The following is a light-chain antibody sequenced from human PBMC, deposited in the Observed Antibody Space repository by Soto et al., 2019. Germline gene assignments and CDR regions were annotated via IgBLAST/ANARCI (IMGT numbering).Light chain of an antibody. V-gene: IGKV1-5*01. CDR1: QSINNW. J-gene: IGKJ1*01. CDR3: QQYNLYWT. Sequence: DIQMTQSPSALSASIGDRVTITCRASQSINNWLAWYQQKPGNAPKLLIYDASSLESGVPSRFSGSGSGTEFTLTISSLQPDDLATYYCQQYNLYWTFGQGTKVEIK. CDR2: DAS.